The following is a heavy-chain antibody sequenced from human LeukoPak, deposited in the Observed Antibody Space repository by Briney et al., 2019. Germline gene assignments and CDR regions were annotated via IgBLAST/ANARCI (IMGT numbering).Heavy chain of an antibody. CDR3: ARDLAYYYDSSGFGY. CDR2: ISSSGSTI. Sequence: GSLRLSCAASGFPFSDYYMSWIRQAPGKGLEWVSYISSSGSTIYYADSVKGRFTISRDNAKNSLYLQMNSLRAEDTAVYYCARDLAYYYDSSGFGYWGQGTLVTVSS. D-gene: IGHD3-22*01. V-gene: IGHV3-11*01. J-gene: IGHJ4*02. CDR1: GFPFSDYY.